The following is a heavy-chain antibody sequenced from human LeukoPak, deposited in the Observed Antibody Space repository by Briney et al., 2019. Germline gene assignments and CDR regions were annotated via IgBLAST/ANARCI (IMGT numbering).Heavy chain of an antibody. Sequence: SVKVSCKASGGTFSSYAISWVRQAPGQGLEWMGRIIPIFGTANYAQKFQGRVTITTDESTSTAYMELSSLGSEDTAVYYCARVGVGVTSPFGYWGQGTLVTVSS. D-gene: IGHD1-26*01. CDR2: IIPIFGTA. J-gene: IGHJ4*02. CDR1: GGTFSSYA. V-gene: IGHV1-69*05. CDR3: ARVGVGVTSPFGY.